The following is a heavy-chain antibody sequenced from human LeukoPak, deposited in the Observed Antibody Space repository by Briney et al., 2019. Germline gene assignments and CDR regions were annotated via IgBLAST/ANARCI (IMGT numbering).Heavy chain of an antibody. V-gene: IGHV1-69*04. J-gene: IGHJ5*01. CDR1: GGTFSSYA. Sequence: GASVKVSCKASGGTFSSYAISWVRQAPGQGLEWMGRIIPIFGIANYAQKFQGRVTITADKSTSTAYMELSSLRSEDTAVYYCARDVLPRGFDSWGQGTLVTVSS. CDR2: IIPIFGIA. CDR3: ARDVLPRGFDS. D-gene: IGHD3-10*01.